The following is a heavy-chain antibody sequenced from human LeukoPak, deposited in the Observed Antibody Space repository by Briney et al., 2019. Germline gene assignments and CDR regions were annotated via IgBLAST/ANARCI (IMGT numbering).Heavy chain of an antibody. Sequence: SETLSLTCAVSGGSISSSNWWSWVRQPPGKGLEWIGEIYHSGSTNYNPSLKSRVTISVDKSKNQFSLKLSSVTAADTAVYYCARDRRWELLRYAFDIWGQGTMVTVSS. CDR2: IYHSGST. J-gene: IGHJ3*02. CDR3: ARDRRWELLRYAFDI. D-gene: IGHD1-26*01. CDR1: GGSISSSNW. V-gene: IGHV4-4*02.